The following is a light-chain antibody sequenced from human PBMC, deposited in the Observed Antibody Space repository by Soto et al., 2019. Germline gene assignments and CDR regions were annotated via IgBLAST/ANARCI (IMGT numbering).Light chain of an antibody. CDR3: QQYGSSGT. V-gene: IGKV4-1*01. CDR2: WAS. Sequence: DIVMTQSPDSLAVSLGERATINCKSSQTVLYSANNKNCLAWYQQKPGQTPKLLIYWASTRESGVPDRFSGSGSGTDFTLTISRLEPEDFAVYYCQQYGSSGTFGQGTKVDI. CDR1: QTVLYSANNKNC. J-gene: IGKJ1*01.